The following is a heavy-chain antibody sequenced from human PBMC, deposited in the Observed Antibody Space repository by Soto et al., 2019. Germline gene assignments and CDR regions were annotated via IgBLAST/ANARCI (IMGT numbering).Heavy chain of an antibody. J-gene: IGHJ4*02. CDR1: GYSFSNYW. V-gene: IGHV5-51*01. CDR2: INPGDSES. D-gene: IGHD6-13*01. Sequence: PGESLKISCKASGYSFSNYWIGWVRQMPGKGLEWMAIINPGDSESRYSPSFQGQVTISADKSTSTAYLQWSSLKASDTATYYCARMMAASGTAFDYWGQGALVTVSS. CDR3: ARMMAASGTAFDY.